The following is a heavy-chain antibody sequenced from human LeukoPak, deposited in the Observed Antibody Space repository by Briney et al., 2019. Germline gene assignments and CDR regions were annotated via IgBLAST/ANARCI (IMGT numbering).Heavy chain of an antibody. Sequence: GGSLRLSCAASGFTFSSYDIHWVRQATGKGLEWVSGIGTAGEIYYPGSVKGRFTISRENAKNSLYLQMNSLRTEDTAVYYCATEPTHFRVWDDYDSNVLNCWGQGTLVTVSS. V-gene: IGHV3-13*01. CDR3: ATEPTHFRVWDDYDSNVLNC. CDR2: IGTAGEI. J-gene: IGHJ4*02. CDR1: GFTFSSYD. D-gene: IGHD3-22*01.